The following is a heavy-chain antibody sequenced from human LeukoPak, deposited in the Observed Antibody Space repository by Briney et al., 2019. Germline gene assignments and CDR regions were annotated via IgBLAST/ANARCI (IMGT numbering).Heavy chain of an antibody. CDR1: GFTFSSYS. CDR3: ARNPGIVVVPAATPGGYFDY. Sequence: GGSLRLSCAASGFTFSSYSMNWVRQAPGQGLEWVSSISSSSSYIYYADSVKGRFTISRDNAKNSLYLQMNSLRAEDTAVYYCARNPGIVVVPAATPGGYFDYWGQGTLVTVSS. CDR2: ISSSSSYI. J-gene: IGHJ4*02. D-gene: IGHD2-2*01. V-gene: IGHV3-21*01.